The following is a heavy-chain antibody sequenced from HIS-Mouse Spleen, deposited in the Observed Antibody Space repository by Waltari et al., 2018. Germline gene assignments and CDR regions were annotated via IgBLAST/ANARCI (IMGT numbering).Heavy chain of an antibody. CDR1: GFPLDDHA. V-gene: IGHV3-9*01. D-gene: IGHD6-6*01. J-gene: IGHJ3*02. CDR3: AREYSSSDAFDI. CDR2: ISWNSGSI. Sequence: EVQLVESGGGLVQPGRSLRLSCAASGFPLDDHAMPWVRQAPGKGLEWVSGISWNSGSIGYADSVKGRFTISRDNAKNSLYLQMNSLRAEDTALYYCAREYSSSDAFDIWGQGTMVTVSS.